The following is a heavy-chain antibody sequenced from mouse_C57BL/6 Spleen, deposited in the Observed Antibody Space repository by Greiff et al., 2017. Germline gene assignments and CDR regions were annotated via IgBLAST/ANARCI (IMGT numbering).Heavy chain of an antibody. CDR1: GYSITSGYY. D-gene: IGHD2-10*02. CDR2: ISYDGSN. J-gene: IGHJ2*01. V-gene: IGHV3-6*01. Sequence: DVKLQESGPGLVKPSQSLSLTCSVTGYSITSGYYWNWIRQFPGNKLEWMGYISYDGSNNYNPSLKNRISITRDTSKNQFFLKLNSVTTEDTATYYCAREGVWFDYWGQGTTLTVSS. CDR3: AREGVWFDY.